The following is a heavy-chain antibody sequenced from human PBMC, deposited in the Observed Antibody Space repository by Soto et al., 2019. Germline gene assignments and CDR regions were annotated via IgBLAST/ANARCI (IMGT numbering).Heavy chain of an antibody. CDR1: GGCFTSNNW. D-gene: IGHD1-7*01. CDR3: ASRDPGTSVDY. V-gene: IGHV4-4*02. J-gene: IGHJ4*02. Sequence: SETLSLTFAVSGGCFTSNNWWTWVRQPPGQGLEWIGEIYRTGSTNYNPSLKSRVTISLDKSDNQFSLKVTSLTAADTAVYYCASRDPGTSVDYWGQGTLVTVSS. CDR2: IYRTGST.